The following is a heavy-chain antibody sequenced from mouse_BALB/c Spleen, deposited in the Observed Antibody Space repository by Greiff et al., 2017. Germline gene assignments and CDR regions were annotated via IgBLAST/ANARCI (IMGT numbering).Heavy chain of an antibody. J-gene: IGHJ4*01. Sequence: EVHLVESGGGLVKPGGSLKLSCAASGFAFSSYDMSWVRQTPEKRLEWVAYISSGGGSTYYPDTVKGRFTISRDNAKNTLYLQMSSLKSEDTAMYYCARLGGKGSMDYWGQGTSVTVSS. D-gene: IGHD1-1*02. V-gene: IGHV5-12-1*01. CDR1: GFAFSSYD. CDR2: ISSGGGST. CDR3: ARLGGKGSMDY.